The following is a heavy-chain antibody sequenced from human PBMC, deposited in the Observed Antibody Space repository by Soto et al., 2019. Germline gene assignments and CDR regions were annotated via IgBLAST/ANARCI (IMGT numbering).Heavy chain of an antibody. J-gene: IGHJ4*02. Sequence: QLQLQESGPGLVKPSETLSLTCSVSGGSISSRTFWWAWIRQPPGKGLEWIGDMYYSGSSYSSPSLKSRVTLSVVTSKSQLSLKLNSVQAADTAVYYCARHPRDDYNYGGSGIFDYWGQGTLVTVSS. V-gene: IGHV4-39*01. CDR1: GGSISSRTFW. CDR3: ARHPRDDYNYGGSGIFDY. CDR2: MYYSGSS. D-gene: IGHD4-4*01.